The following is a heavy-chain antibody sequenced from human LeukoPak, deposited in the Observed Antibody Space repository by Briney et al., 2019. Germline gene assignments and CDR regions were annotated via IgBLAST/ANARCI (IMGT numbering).Heavy chain of an antibody. V-gene: IGHV1-2*02. CDR2: INPNSGGT. Sequence: ASVKVSCKASGYTFTGYYMHWVRQAPGQGLEWMGWINPNSGGTNYAQKFQGRVTMTRDTSISTAYMELSRLRSDDTAVYYCAGDVGYYDSSGYHYYYYYMDVWGKGTTVTVSS. J-gene: IGHJ6*03. CDR1: GYTFTGYY. CDR3: AGDVGYYDSSGYHYYYYYMDV. D-gene: IGHD3-22*01.